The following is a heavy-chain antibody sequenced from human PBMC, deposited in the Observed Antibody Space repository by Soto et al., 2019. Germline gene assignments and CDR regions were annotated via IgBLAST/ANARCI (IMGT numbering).Heavy chain of an antibody. V-gene: IGHV3-23*01. CDR2: ISGSGGSK. CDR3: ARDISSGYYPGSY. CDR1: GFTFSSYA. D-gene: IGHD3-22*01. J-gene: IGHJ4*02. Sequence: GGSLRLSCAASGFTFSSYAMSWVRQAPGKGLEWVSAISGSGGSKYYADSVKGRFTISRDNSKNTLYLQMNSLRAEDTAVYYCARDISSGYYPGSYWGQGTLVTVSS.